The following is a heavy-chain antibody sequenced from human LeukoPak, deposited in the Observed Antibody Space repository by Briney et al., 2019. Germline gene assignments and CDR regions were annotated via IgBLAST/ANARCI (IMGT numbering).Heavy chain of an antibody. J-gene: IGHJ2*01. CDR1: GGSFNGYY. CDR3: ARGNPFFMIRIRGYFDL. CDR2: INHSGST. V-gene: IGHV4-34*01. D-gene: IGHD3-22*01. Sequence: SETLSLTCAVYGGSFNGYYWSWIRQPPRKGLEWIGEINHSGSTNYNPSLKSRVTISVDTSKNQFSLKLSSVTAADTAVYYCARGNPFFMIRIRGYFDLWGRGTLVTVSS.